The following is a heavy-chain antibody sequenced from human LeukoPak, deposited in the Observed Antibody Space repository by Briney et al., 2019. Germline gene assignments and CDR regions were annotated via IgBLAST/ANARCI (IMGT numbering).Heavy chain of an antibody. CDR1: RFTVSSNY. CDR3: ARVRGGSGSSYAADAFDI. Sequence: GGSLRLSCAASRFTVSSNYMSWVRQAPGKGLEWVSVICSGGRTEYADSVKGRFTISRDIAKNSLYLQMNSLRAEDTAVYYCARVRGGSGSSYAADAFDIWGQGTMVTVSS. V-gene: IGHV3-66*01. J-gene: IGHJ3*02. D-gene: IGHD1-26*01. CDR2: ICSGGRT.